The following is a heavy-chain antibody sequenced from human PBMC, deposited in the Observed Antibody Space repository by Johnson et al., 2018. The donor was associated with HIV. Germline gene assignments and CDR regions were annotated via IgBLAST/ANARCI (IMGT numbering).Heavy chain of an antibody. CDR3: AREWLYDALDI. Sequence: EVQLVESGGGLVKPGGSLRLSCAASGFIFSNAWMHWVRQAPGKGLEWVGRIKSKTHGETTDYAAPVKGRFSISRDDSKNTLYLQMNSLRAEDTAVYYCAREWLYDALDIWGQGTMVTVSS. V-gene: IGHV3-15*01. CDR2: IKSKTHGETT. D-gene: IGHD3-22*01. J-gene: IGHJ3*02. CDR1: GFIFSNAW.